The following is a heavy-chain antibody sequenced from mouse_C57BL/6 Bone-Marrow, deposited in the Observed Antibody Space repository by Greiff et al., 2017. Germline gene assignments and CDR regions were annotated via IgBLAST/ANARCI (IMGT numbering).Heavy chain of an antibody. V-gene: IGHV1-81*01. D-gene: IGHD1-1*01. J-gene: IGHJ2*01. CDR1: GYTFTSYG. CDR3: AREGVYYDSPDY. CDR2: IYPRSGNT. Sequence: QVQLQQSGAELARPGASVKLSCKASGYTFTSYGISWVKQRPGQGLEWIGEIYPRSGNTYYNEKFKGKATLTAEQSSSTAYMELRSLTSEDSAVYFCAREGVYYDSPDYWGQGTTLTVSS.